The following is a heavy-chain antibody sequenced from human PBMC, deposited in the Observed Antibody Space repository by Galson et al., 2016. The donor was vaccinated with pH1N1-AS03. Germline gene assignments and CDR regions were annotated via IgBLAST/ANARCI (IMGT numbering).Heavy chain of an antibody. V-gene: IGHV4-4*07. CDR2: IYTSGST. CDR3: VSVWGDYDY. Sequence: SETLSPTCTVSGGSISSYYWRWIRQPAGKGLEWIGRIYTSGSTIYNPSLKSRVTVSVDTSKNQLSLKLTPVTAADTAVYYCVSVWGDYDYWGQGTLVTVSS. CDR1: GGSISSYY. J-gene: IGHJ4*02. D-gene: IGHD3-16*01.